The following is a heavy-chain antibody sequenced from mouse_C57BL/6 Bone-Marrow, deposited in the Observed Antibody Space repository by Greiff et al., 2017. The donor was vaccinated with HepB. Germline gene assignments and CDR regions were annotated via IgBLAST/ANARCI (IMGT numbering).Heavy chain of an antibody. V-gene: IGHV14-4*01. CDR1: GFNIKDDY. CDR2: IDPENGDT. CDR3: TSRAVLRDY. Sequence: VQLQHSGAELVRPGASVKLSCTASGFNIKDDYMHWVKQRPEQGLEWIGWIDPENGDTEYASKFQGKATITADTSSNTAYLQLSSLTSEDTAVYYCTSRAVLRDYWGQGTTLTVSS. J-gene: IGHJ2*01. D-gene: IGHD1-1*01.